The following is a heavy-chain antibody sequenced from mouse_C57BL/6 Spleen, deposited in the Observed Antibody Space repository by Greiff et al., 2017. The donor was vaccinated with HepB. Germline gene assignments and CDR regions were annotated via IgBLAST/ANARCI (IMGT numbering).Heavy chain of an antibody. Sequence: VQLQQSGAELVRPGTSVKMSCKASGYTFTNYWIGWAKQRPGHGLEWIGDIYPGGGYTNYNEKFKGKATLTADKSSSTAYMQFSSLTSEDSAIYYCARVGAANWVYFGYWGQGTTLTVSS. D-gene: IGHD4-1*01. CDR3: ARVGAANWVYFGY. CDR2: IYPGGGYT. CDR1: GYTFTNYW. J-gene: IGHJ2*01. V-gene: IGHV1-63*01.